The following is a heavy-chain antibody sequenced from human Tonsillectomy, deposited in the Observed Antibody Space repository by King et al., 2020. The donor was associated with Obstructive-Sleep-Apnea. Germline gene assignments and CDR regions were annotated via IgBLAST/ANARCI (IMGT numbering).Heavy chain of an antibody. J-gene: IGHJ6*02. CDR2: ISYDGTNK. CDR3: LRGTTYPGKHYYYGMDV. Sequence: VQLVESGGGVVQPGRSLRLSCAASGFTFSSYAIHWVRQAPGKGLEWVAVISYDGTNKYCADSVKGRLTISRDNSEKTVYLQMNILRPEDTAVYYCLRGTTYPGKHYYYGMDVWGQGTTVTVSS. D-gene: IGHD4-23*01. CDR1: GFTFSSYA. V-gene: IGHV3-30*04.